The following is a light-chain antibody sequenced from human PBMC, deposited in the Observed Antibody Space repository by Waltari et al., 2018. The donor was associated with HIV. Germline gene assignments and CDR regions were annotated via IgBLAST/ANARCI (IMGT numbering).Light chain of an antibody. J-gene: IGKJ4*01. V-gene: IGKV3-11*01. CDR1: QSVSSY. CDR3: QQRSNWPRLA. CDR2: DAS. Sequence: ELVLTLSAATLSFSPGESASLPCRPSQSVSSYLAWYQQKPGQAPRLLIYDASNRATGIPARFSGSGSGTDFTLTISSLEPEDFAVYYCQQRSNWPRLAFGGGTKVEIK.